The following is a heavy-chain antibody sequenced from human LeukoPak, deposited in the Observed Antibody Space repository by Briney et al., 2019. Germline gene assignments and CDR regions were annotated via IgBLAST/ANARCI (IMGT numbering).Heavy chain of an antibody. D-gene: IGHD2-21*01. CDR3: ARSVSISPMFDY. J-gene: IGHJ4*02. Sequence: ASVTVSFKVSGYTLTELSMHWVGQAPGQGLEWMGWINPNTGSTNFAQKFQGRIAMMRATSITTFYMELNSLRSDDTAVYYCARSVSISPMFDYWGQGTLIPVSS. CDR2: INPNTGST. CDR1: GYTLTELS. V-gene: IGHV1-2*02.